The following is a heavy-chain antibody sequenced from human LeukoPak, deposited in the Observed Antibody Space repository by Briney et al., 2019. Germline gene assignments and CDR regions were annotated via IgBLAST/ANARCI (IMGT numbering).Heavy chain of an antibody. J-gene: IGHJ6*03. D-gene: IGHD4-23*01. CDR2: MNPNSGNT. CDR1: GYTFTSYV. V-gene: IGHV1-8*01. CDR3: ARGGTVVHYYYYYMDV. Sequence: ASVKVSCNASGYTFTSYVINWVRQATGQGGEWLGWMNPNSGNTGYAQKFQGRVTMTRNTSISTTYMELSSLRSEDTAVYYCARGGTVVHYYYYYMDVWGKGTTVTISS.